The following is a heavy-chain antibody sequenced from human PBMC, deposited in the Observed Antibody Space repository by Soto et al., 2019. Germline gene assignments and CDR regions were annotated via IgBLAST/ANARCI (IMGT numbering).Heavy chain of an antibody. J-gene: IGHJ4*02. CDR1: GYTFINYG. CDR3: AVDSADYYDSDDYYGGDY. V-gene: IGHV1-18*01. Sequence: QVQLVQSGAEVKKPGASVMVSCKASGYTFINYGINWVRQAPGEGLEWIAWISASSGNTNYAQRVQDRVTLTTDTSTSTAYMELRSLTFDDTAVYYCAVDSADYYDSDDYYGGDYWGQGTLVTVSS. CDR2: ISASSGNT. D-gene: IGHD3-22*01.